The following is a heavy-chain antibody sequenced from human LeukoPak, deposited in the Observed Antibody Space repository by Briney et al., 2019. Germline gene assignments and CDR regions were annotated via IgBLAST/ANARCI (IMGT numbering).Heavy chain of an antibody. CDR3: ARVRSYSNYPYRHYYYYMDV. D-gene: IGHD4-11*01. V-gene: IGHV4-34*01. Sequence: SETLSLTCAVYGGSFSGYYWSWIRQPPGKGLEWIGEINHSGSTNYNPSLKSRVTISVDASKNQFSLKLSSVTAADTAVYYCARVRSYSNYPYRHYYYYMDVWGKGTTVTVSS. CDR1: GGSFSGYY. J-gene: IGHJ6*03. CDR2: INHSGST.